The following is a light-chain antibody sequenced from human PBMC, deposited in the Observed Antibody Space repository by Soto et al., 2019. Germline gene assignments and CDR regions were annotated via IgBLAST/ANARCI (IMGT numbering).Light chain of an antibody. CDR3: QQFKTYSLT. CDR2: DAF. CDR1: QSINNW. Sequence: DIQMTQSPSTLSASVGDRVTSTCRASQSINNWLAWYQQKPGKAPKLLIFDAFNLESGVPFRFSGSGFGTEFTLTIISLHPDDSATHYCQQFKTYSLTFGGGTKVEI. V-gene: IGKV1-5*01. J-gene: IGKJ4*01.